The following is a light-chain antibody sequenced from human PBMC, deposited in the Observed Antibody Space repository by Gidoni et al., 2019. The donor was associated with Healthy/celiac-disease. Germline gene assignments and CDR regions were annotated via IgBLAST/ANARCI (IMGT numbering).Light chain of an antibody. CDR2: AAS. CDR3: QQSYNTPRT. J-gene: IGKJ1*01. CDR1: QSISSY. V-gene: IGKV1-39*01. Sequence: DIQMTQSPSSLSASVGDRVTITCLASQSISSYLNWYQQKPGKAPKPLIYAASGLQSGVPSRFSGSRSGTDFTLTISSLQPEDFATYYCQQSYNTPRTFGQGTKVEIK.